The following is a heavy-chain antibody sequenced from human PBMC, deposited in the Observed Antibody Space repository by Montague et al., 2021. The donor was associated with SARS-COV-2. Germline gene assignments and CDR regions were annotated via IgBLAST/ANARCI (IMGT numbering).Heavy chain of an antibody. CDR1: GGSFSGNY. V-gene: IGHV4-34*01. CDR2: INHYGST. CDR3: ARGLPVTTLFYYFGMDV. Sequence: SETLSLTCAVYGGSFSGNYWSWIRQPPGKGLEWIGEINHYGSTNYNPSLKSRVTMSVGTSKNQFSLKLSSVTAADTAVYYCARGLPVTTLFYYFGMDVWGQGTTVTVSS. J-gene: IGHJ6*02. D-gene: IGHD4-11*01.